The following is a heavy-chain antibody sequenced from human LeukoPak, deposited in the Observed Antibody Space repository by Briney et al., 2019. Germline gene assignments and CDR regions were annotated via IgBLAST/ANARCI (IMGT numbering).Heavy chain of an antibody. CDR2: INHSGST. Sequence: SETLSLTCAVYGGSFSGYYWSWIRQPPGKGLEWIGEINHSGSTNYTPSLKSRVTISVDTSKNQFPLKLSSVTAADTAVYYCARGRARLLWFGEQPKHYFDHWGQGTLVTVSS. J-gene: IGHJ4*02. CDR1: GGSFSGYY. V-gene: IGHV4-34*01. D-gene: IGHD3-10*01. CDR3: ARGRARLLWFGEQPKHYFDH.